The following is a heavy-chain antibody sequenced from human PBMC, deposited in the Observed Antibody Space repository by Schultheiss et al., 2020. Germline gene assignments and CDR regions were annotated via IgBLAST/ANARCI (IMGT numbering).Heavy chain of an antibody. CDR2: INHSGST. V-gene: IGHV4-34*01. CDR1: GGSFSGYY. J-gene: IGHJ6*02. CDR3: ARAADLYSSSSDYYYYGMDV. Sequence: SETLSLTCAVYGGSFSGYYWSWIRQPPGKGLEWIGEINHSGSTNYNPSLKSRVTISVDTSKNQFSLKLSSVTAADTAVYYCARAADLYSSSSDYYYYGMDVWGQGTTVTVSS. D-gene: IGHD6-6*01.